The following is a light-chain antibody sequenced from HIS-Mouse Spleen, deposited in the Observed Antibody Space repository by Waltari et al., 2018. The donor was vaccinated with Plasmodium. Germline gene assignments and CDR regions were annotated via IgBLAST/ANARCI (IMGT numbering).Light chain of an antibody. Sequence: QSALTQPASVSWSPGQSITISCTGTRSDAGMYNLVPWYQKHQGKAPKLMIYEGSKRPSGVSNRFSGSKSGNTASLTISGLQAEDEADYYCCSYAGSSTNWVFGGGTKLTVL. V-gene: IGLV2-23*01. CDR1: RSDAGMYNL. J-gene: IGLJ3*02. CDR3: CSYAGSSTNWV. CDR2: EGS.